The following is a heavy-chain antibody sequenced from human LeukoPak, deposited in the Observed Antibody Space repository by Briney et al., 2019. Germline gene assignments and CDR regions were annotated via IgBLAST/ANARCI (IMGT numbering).Heavy chain of an antibody. V-gene: IGHV3-30*01. CDR3: ARDYYDSSGYYGY. Sequence: EYVKGRFTISRDNSKNTLYLQMNSLRAEDTAVYYCARDYYDSSGYYGYWGQGTLVTVSS. D-gene: IGHD3-22*01. J-gene: IGHJ4*02.